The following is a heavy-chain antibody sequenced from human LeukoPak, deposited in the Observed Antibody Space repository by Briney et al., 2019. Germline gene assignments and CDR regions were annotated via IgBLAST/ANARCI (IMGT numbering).Heavy chain of an antibody. J-gene: IGHJ3*02. CDR3: ARGSPGDAFDI. V-gene: IGHV4-31*03. CDR2: FYYSGST. CDR1: GGSISSGGYY. Sequence: SETLSLTCTVSGGSISSGGYYWSWIRQRPGKGLEWIGFFYYSGSTYYNPSLKSRLTISIDTSENQFSLKVSSVTAADTAVYYCARGSPGDAFDIWGQGTLITVSS.